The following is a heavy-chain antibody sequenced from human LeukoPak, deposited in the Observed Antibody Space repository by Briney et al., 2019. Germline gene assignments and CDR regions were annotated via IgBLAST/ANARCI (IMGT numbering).Heavy chain of an antibody. Sequence: SETLSLTCTVSGGSISSYYWSWIRQPAGKGLEWIGHIYTSGSTNYNPSLKSRVTMSVDTSKNQFSLKLSSVTAADTAVFYCARVAVYSSRGGDWYYFDYWGQGTLVTVSS. CDR1: GGSISSYY. CDR3: ARVAVYSSRGGDWYYFDY. V-gene: IGHV4-4*07. D-gene: IGHD6-13*01. J-gene: IGHJ4*02. CDR2: IYTSGST.